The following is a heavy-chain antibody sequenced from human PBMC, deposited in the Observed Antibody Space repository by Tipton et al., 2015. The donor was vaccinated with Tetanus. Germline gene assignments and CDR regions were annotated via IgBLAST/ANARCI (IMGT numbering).Heavy chain of an antibody. CDR1: GFSFNTYW. V-gene: IGHV3-7*01. CDR2: INTDGSKQ. CDR3: ARGMSFDP. J-gene: IGHJ5*02. Sequence: GSLRLSCAASGFSFNTYWLDWVRQAPGKGLEWLANINTDGSKQYYVDSVKGRFTISRDNAKNSLYLQMNSLRVDDTAVYYCARGMSFDPWGQGTLVTVSS.